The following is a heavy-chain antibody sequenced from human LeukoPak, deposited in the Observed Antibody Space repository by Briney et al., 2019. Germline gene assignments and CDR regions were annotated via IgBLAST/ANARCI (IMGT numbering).Heavy chain of an antibody. V-gene: IGHV3-21*01. Sequence: GGSLRLSCAASGFTFSDYSMNWVRQAPGKGLEWVASVNTVSSYIYYADSMRGRFTISRDNAKNSLFLQMNSLRAEDTDVYYCARLRRNSDRSDFFYYYDHWGQGTLVTVSS. CDR1: GFTFSDYS. CDR3: ARLRRNSDRSDFFYYYDH. D-gene: IGHD3-22*01. CDR2: VNTVSSYI. J-gene: IGHJ4*02.